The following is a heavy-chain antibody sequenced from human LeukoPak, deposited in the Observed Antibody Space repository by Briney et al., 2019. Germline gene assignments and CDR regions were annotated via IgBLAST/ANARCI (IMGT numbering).Heavy chain of an antibody. Sequence: PGASLRLSCAASGFTFSGYTMSWVRQAPEKWLEWVSAISATGDRTYYAESVKGRFTISRDNSKNTLYLQMNSLRAEDTALYYCARDYYDSSGYYYDYWGQGTLVTVSS. V-gene: IGHV3-23*01. CDR2: ISATGDRT. CDR3: ARDYYDSSGYYYDY. D-gene: IGHD3-22*01. CDR1: GFTFSGYT. J-gene: IGHJ4*02.